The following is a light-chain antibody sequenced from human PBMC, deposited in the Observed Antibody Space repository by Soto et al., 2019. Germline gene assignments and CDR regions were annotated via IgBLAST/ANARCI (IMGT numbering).Light chain of an antibody. CDR1: QGIGNA. Sequence: AAQLTQSPSSLSASVGDRVTMSCRASQGIGNALAWYQQKPGKAPKVLIYDASSLKSGVPSRFSGGGSGTEFTLTISSLQPDDFATYYCQQYNTYPWTFGQGTKVDI. CDR3: QQYNTYPWT. V-gene: IGKV1-13*02. CDR2: DAS. J-gene: IGKJ1*01.